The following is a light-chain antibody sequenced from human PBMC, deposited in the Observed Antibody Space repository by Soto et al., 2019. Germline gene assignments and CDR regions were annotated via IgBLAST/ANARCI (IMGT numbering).Light chain of an antibody. CDR2: EGS. J-gene: IGLJ2*01. CDR1: SSDVGSYNL. V-gene: IGLV2-23*01. Sequence: QSALTQPASVSGSPGQSITISCTGTSSDVGSYNLVSWYQQHPDKAPKLIIYEGSKRPSGVSYRFSGYKSGNTASLTSSGLQAEDEADYYCCSFALGSTLIFGGGTKVTVL. CDR3: CSFALGSTLI.